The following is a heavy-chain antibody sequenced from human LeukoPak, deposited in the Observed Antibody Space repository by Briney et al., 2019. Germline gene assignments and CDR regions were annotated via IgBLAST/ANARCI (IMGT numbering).Heavy chain of an antibody. CDR2: IYYSGST. V-gene: IGHV4-59*01. Sequence: SETLSLTCTVSGGSISSYYWSWIRQPPGKGLEWIGYIYYSGSTNYNPPLKSRVTISVDTSKNQFSLKLSSVTAADTAVYYCARVYSSGWPDYFDYWGQGTLVTVSS. CDR1: GGSISSYY. D-gene: IGHD6-19*01. J-gene: IGHJ4*02. CDR3: ARVYSSGWPDYFDY.